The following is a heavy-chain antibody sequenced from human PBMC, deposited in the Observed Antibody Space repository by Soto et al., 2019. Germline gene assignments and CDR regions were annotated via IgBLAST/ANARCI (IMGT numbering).Heavy chain of an antibody. J-gene: IGHJ4*02. CDR2: MSGSGSSQ. Sequence: GGSLRLSGAASGFTFSDHYMAWILQAPGKGLAIVAHMSGSGSSQDYGDSVKGRFSIFRENSKNLLYLQMNRLRAEDTAVYYRAAWAEGATEVHWGQGTLVTVSS. D-gene: IGHD2-15*01. CDR3: AAWAEGATEVH. CDR1: GFTFSDHY. V-gene: IGHV3-11*04.